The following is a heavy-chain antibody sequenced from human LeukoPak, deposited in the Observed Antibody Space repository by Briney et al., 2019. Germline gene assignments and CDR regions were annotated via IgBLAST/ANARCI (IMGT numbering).Heavy chain of an antibody. D-gene: IGHD6-13*01. Sequence: ASVKVSCKASGYTFTNYDINWVRQATGQGLEWMGWMNPSGGNTGYAQKFQGRVTMTRNTSISTAYMELSSLRSEDTAVYYCAGVTRIAVAGLGYWGQGTLVTVSS. CDR1: GYTFTNYD. J-gene: IGHJ4*02. V-gene: IGHV1-8*01. CDR3: AGVTRIAVAGLGY. CDR2: MNPSGGNT.